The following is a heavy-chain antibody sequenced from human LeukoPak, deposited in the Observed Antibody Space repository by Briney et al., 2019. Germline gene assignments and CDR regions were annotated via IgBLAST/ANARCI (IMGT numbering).Heavy chain of an antibody. CDR1: GYTFTSYG. CDR3: ARNILRYFDWLSVDAFDI. V-gene: IGHV1-18*01. D-gene: IGHD3-9*01. J-gene: IGHJ3*02. Sequence: ASVKVSCKASGYTFTSYGISWVRQAPGQGLEWMGWISAYNGNTNYAQKLQGRVTMTTDTSTSTAYMELRSLRSDDTAVYYCARNILRYFDWLSVDAFDIWGQGTMVTVSS. CDR2: ISAYNGNT.